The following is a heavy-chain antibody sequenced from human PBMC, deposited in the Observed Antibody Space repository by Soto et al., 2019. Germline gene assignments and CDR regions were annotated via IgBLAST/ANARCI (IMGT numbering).Heavy chain of an antibody. J-gene: IGHJ3*02. Sequence: ASVKVSCKASGYTFTNYALHWVRQAPGQGLEWMGWINASGGNTSYAQKFQGRVTMTRDTSTSTVYMELSSLRSEDTAVYYCARVRHSYGSDAFDIWGQGTMVTVSS. D-gene: IGHD5-18*01. CDR3: ARVRHSYGSDAFDI. V-gene: IGHV1-46*03. CDR2: INASGGNT. CDR1: GYTFTNYA.